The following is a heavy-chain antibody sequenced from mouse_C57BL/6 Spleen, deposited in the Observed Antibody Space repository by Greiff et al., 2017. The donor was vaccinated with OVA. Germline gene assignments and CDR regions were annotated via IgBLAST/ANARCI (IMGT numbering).Heavy chain of an antibody. CDR3: ARRDYGSSNSRYFDV. V-gene: IGHV1-52*01. CDR2: IDPSDSET. J-gene: IGHJ1*03. D-gene: IGHD1-1*01. Sequence: QVQLQQPGAELVRPGSSVKLSCKASGYTFTSYWMHWVKQRPIQGLEWIGNIDPSDSETHYNQKFKDKATLTVDKSSSTAYMQLSSLTSEDSAVYYCARRDYGSSNSRYFDVWGTGTTVTVSS. CDR1: GYTFTSYW.